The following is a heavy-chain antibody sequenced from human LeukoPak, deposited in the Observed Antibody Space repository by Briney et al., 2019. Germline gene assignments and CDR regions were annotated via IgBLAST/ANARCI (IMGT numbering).Heavy chain of an antibody. CDR1: GGTFSSYA. Sequence: SVKVSCKASGGTFSSYAISWVRQAPGQGLEWMGGIIPIFGTANYAQKFQGRVTMTRNTSISTAYMELSSLRSEDTAVYYCARARVGPSWFGELEDWFDPWGQGTLVTVSS. D-gene: IGHD3-10*01. CDR2: IIPIFGTA. CDR3: ARARVGPSWFGELEDWFDP. V-gene: IGHV1-69*05. J-gene: IGHJ5*02.